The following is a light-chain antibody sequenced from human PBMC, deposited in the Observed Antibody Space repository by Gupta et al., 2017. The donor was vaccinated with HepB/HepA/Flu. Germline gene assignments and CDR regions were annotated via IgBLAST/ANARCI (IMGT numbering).Light chain of an antibody. CDR1: SSDVGGYNY. CDR2: DVN. CDR3: CSYAGSYTFEV. Sequence: QSALTQPRSVSGSPGQSVTISFTGPSSDVGGYNYVSWYQQHPGKAPKLMIYDVNKRPSGVPDRFSGSKSGNTASLTISGLQAEDEADYYCCSYAGSYTFEVFGGGTKLTVL. V-gene: IGLV2-11*01. J-gene: IGLJ2*01.